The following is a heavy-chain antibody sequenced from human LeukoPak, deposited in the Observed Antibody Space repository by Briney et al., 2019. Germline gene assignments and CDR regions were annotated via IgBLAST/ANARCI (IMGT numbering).Heavy chain of an antibody. CDR2: IYDRGSA. Sequence: PSQTLSLNWSVSAGSISSYDSSCIRQPPAKRRDWNWYIYDRGSANENTSLKSRATKPGNTSKKQFSLKLSSVSAADTAVYYCARIGTTYYYDSSGYSHNWFDLCGEGTVVTVSS. V-gene: IGHV4-59*01. D-gene: IGHD3-22*01. J-gene: IGHJ5*02. CDR1: AGSISSYD. CDR3: ARIGTTYYYDSSGYSHNWFDL.